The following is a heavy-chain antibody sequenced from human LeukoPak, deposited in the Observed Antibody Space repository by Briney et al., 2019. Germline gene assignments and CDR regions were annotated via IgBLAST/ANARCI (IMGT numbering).Heavy chain of an antibody. D-gene: IGHD2-15*01. CDR3: ARLTLGCCSGGSCYPPLD. Sequence: ASVKVSCKASGYTFTSYGISWVRQAPGQGLEWMGWISAYNGNTNYAQKLQGRVTMTTDTSTSTAYMELRSLRSDDTAVYYCARLTLGCCSGGSCYPPLDWGQGTLVTVSS. CDR1: GYTFTSYG. J-gene: IGHJ4*02. CDR2: ISAYNGNT. V-gene: IGHV1-18*01.